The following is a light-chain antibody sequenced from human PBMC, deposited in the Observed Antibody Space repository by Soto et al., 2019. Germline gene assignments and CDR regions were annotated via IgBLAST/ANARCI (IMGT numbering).Light chain of an antibody. V-gene: IGLV2-11*01. J-gene: IGLJ2*01. CDR2: DVN. CDR1: SSDVGGYHY. CDR3: CSYAGSYTLV. Sequence: QSVLTQPRSVSGSPGQSVTLSCTGTSSDVGGYHYVSWYQHHPGKAPKIIIFDVNQRPSGVPDRFSGSKSGNTASLTISGLQTEDEADYYCCSYAGSYTLVFGGGIKVTVL.